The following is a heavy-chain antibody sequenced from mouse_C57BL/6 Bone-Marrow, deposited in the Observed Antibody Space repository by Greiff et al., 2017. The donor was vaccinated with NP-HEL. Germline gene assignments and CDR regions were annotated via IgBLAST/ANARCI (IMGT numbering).Heavy chain of an antibody. CDR3: AREGYDYTFAY. V-gene: IGHV5-17*01. Sequence: EVQRVESGGGLVKPGGSLKLSCAASGFTFSDYGMHWVRQAPEKGLEWVAYISSGSSTIYYADTVKGRFPSSRDNAKNTLFLQMTSLRSEDTGMYYCAREGYDYTFAYWGQGTLVTVSA. J-gene: IGHJ3*01. CDR2: ISSGSSTI. CDR1: GFTFSDYG. D-gene: IGHD2-4*01.